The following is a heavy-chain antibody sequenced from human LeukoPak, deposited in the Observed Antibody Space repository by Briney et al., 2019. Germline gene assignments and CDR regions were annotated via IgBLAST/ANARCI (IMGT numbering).Heavy chain of an antibody. CDR1: GGSISSGGYY. J-gene: IGHJ4*02. V-gene: IGHV4-30-2*01. CDR2: IYHSGST. CDR3: ARDGRAAAASDY. D-gene: IGHD6-13*01. Sequence: SETLSLTCTVSGGSISSGGYYWSWIRQPPGKGLEWIGYIYHSGSTYYNPSLKSRVTISVDRSKNQFSLKLSSVTAADTAVYYCARDGRAAAASDYWGQGTLVTVSS.